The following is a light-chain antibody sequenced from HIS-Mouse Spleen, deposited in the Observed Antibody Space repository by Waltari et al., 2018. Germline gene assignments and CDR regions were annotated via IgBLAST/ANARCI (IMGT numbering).Light chain of an antibody. CDR3: YSTDSSGNHRV. CDR2: EDS. CDR1: ALPKNS. V-gene: IGLV3-10*01. Sequence: SYELTQPPSVSVSPGQTARITCSGAALPKNSPYWYQQKSGQAPVLVIYEDSKRPSGIPERFSGSSSGTMATLTISGAQVEDEADYYCYSTDSSGNHRVFGGGTKLTVL. J-gene: IGLJ2*01.